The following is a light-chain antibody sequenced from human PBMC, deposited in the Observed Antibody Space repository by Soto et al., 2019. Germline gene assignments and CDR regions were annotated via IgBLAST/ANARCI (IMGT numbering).Light chain of an antibody. CDR2: DAY. CDR3: QQYESYSPLT. Sequence: DIQMTQSPSILSGSVRDRVSRTGLASQSIRSWLAWYQQKPGKAPKLLIYDAYSLESGVPSRFSGRRSGAEFTLTIAGLQPEDFATYYCQQYESYSPLTFGGGTKV. J-gene: IGKJ4*01. CDR1: QSIRSW. V-gene: IGKV1-5*01.